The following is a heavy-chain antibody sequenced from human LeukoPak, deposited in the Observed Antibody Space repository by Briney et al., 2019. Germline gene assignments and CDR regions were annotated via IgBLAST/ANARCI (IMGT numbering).Heavy chain of an antibody. CDR2: ITPIFGAA. CDR1: GGTFSSYP. D-gene: IGHD4-23*01. V-gene: IGHV1-69*01. Sequence: GSSVKVSCKASGGTFSSYPFTWVRQAPGQGLEWMGEITPIFGAANYAQTFHGRVTITADESTSTVFMELSSLRSDDTAFYYCARNSRVASTSGLNYWGQGTLVTVSS. J-gene: IGHJ4*02. CDR3: ARNSRVASTSGLNY.